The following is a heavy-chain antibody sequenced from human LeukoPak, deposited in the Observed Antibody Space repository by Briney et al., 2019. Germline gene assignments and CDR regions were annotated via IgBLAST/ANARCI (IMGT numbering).Heavy chain of an antibody. Sequence: GGSLRLSCAASGFTLSTYAMSWVRQAPGKGLEWVSFIYSGGITYYADSVKGRFTLSRDNSKNTLYLQMNSLRAEDTAVYYCARNMDDFWSGSNDAFDIWGQGTMVTVSS. CDR2: IYSGGIT. J-gene: IGHJ3*02. D-gene: IGHD3-3*01. CDR3: ARNMDDFWSGSNDAFDI. CDR1: GFTLSTYA. V-gene: IGHV3-66*01.